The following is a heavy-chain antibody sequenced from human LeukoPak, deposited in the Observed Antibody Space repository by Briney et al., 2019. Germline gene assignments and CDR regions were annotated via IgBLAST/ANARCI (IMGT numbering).Heavy chain of an antibody. V-gene: IGHV3-53*01. CDR3: ARVQGPDYDMDV. J-gene: IGHJ6*02. CDR1: GSTVSSNY. Sequence: GGSLRLSCAASGSTVSSNYMSWVRQAPGKGLEWVSVIYSGGSTYYADSVKGRFTISRDNSKNTLYLQMNSLRAEDTAVYYCARVQGPDYDMDVWGQGTTVTVSS. CDR2: IYSGGST.